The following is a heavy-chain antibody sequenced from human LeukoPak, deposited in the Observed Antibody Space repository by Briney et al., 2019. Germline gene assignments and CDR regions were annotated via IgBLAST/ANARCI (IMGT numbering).Heavy chain of an antibody. CDR1: GGTFSSYA. CDR2: IIPIFGTA. D-gene: IGHD6-13*01. Sequence: ASVKVSCKASGGTFSSYAISWVRQTPGQGLEWMGGIIPIFGTANYAQKFQGRVTIITDESTSTAYMELSSLRSEGTAVYYCARDHTNIAAAGTFDPWGQGTLVTVSS. V-gene: IGHV1-69*05. J-gene: IGHJ5*02. CDR3: ARDHTNIAAAGTFDP.